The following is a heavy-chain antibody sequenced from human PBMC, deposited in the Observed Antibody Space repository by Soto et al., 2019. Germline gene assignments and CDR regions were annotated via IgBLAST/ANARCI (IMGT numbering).Heavy chain of an antibody. CDR2: IIPIFGTA. CDR3: ARGSWVGATRPRYYFDY. Sequence: KASGGTFSSYAISWVRQAPGQGLEWMGGIIPIFGTANYAQKFQGRVTITADESTSTAYMELSSLRSEDTAVYYCARGSWVGATRPRYYFDYWGQGTLVTVSS. V-gene: IGHV1-69*01. D-gene: IGHD1-26*01. J-gene: IGHJ4*02. CDR1: GGTFSSYA.